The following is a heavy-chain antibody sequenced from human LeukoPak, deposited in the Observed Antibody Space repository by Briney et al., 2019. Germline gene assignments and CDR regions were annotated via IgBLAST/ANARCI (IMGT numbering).Heavy chain of an antibody. J-gene: IGHJ4*02. Sequence: KPSETLSLTCTVSGGSISSYYWSWIRQPPGKGLEWIGEINHSGSTNYNPSLKSRVTISVDTSKNQFSLKLSSVTAADTAVYYCARRTYYYDSSGYYYEPFDYWGQGTLVTVSS. CDR2: INHSGST. V-gene: IGHV4-34*01. CDR3: ARRTYYYDSSGYYYEPFDY. D-gene: IGHD3-22*01. CDR1: GGSISSYY.